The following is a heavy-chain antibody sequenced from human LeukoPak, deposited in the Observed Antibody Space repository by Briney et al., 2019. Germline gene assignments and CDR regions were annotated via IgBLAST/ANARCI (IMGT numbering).Heavy chain of an antibody. V-gene: IGHV3-74*01. CDR2: INSDGSST. D-gene: IGHD2-15*01. Sequence: QPGGSLRLSCAASGFTFSSYWMHWVRQAPGKGLVWVSRINSDGSSTSYADSVKSRFTISRDNAKNTLYLQMNSLRAEDTAVYYCARDLAGCSGGSCHSPNWFDPWGQGTLVTVSS. CDR1: GFTFSSYW. CDR3: ARDLAGCSGGSCHSPNWFDP. J-gene: IGHJ5*02.